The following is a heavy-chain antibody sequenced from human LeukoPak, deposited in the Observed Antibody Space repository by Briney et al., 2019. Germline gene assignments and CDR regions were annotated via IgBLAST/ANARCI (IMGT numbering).Heavy chain of an antibody. CDR3: ATPRGGKLLLDAFDI. V-gene: IGHV3-30*02. CDR2: IRYDGTNK. CDR1: GFTVSTYG. J-gene: IGHJ3*02. D-gene: IGHD2/OR15-2a*01. Sequence: GGSLRLSCAASGFTVSTYGMHWVRQAPGKGLEWVAFIRYDGTNKYYADSVKGRFTISRDNSRNTLYLQMNSLRPEDTAVHYCATPRGGKLLLDAFDIWGQGTMVTVSS.